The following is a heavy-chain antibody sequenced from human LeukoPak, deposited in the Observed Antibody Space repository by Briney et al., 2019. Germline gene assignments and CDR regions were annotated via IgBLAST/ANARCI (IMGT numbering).Heavy chain of an antibody. D-gene: IGHD1-26*01. CDR1: GGSISSYY. CDR3: AGQGSYSGSYSHWYFDL. CDR2: IYYSGST. Sequence: SETLSLTCTVSGGSISSYYRGWIRQPPGKGLEWIGYIYYSGSTNYNPSLKSRVTISVDTSKNQFSLKLSSVTAADTAVYYCAGQGSYSGSYSHWYFDLWGRGTLVTVSS. V-gene: IGHV4-59*08. J-gene: IGHJ2*01.